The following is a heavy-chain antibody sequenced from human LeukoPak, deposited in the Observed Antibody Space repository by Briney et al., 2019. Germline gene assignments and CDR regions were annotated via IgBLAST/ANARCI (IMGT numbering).Heavy chain of an antibody. CDR3: TRGAGWLIDY. J-gene: IGHJ4*02. CDR1: GGSFSGYY. V-gene: IGHV4-34*01. D-gene: IGHD3-16*01. Sequence: SETLSLTCAVYGGSFSGYYWSWIRRPPGKGLEWIGEIIHSGSTNYNPSLKSRVTISVDTSKNQFSLKLNSLTTADTAVYYCTRGAGWLIDYWGQGILVTVSS. CDR2: IIHSGST.